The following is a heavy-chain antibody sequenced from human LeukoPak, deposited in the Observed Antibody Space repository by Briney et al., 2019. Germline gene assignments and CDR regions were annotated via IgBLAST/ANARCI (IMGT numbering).Heavy chain of an antibody. CDR3: ARETLVRSSTSCYPDY. V-gene: IGHV3-30-3*01. CDR2: ISYDGSNK. Sequence: SGGSLRLSCAASGFTFSSYAMHWVRQAPGKGLEWVAVISYDGSNKYYADSVKGRFTISRDNSKNTLYLQMNSLRAEDTAVYYCARETLVRSSTSCYPDYWGQGTLVTVSS. D-gene: IGHD2-2*01. CDR1: GFTFSSYA. J-gene: IGHJ4*02.